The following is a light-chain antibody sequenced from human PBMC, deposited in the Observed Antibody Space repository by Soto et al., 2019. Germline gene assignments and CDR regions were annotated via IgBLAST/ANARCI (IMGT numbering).Light chain of an antibody. CDR2: DTS. J-gene: IGKJ5*01. V-gene: IGKV3-11*01. Sequence: EVVWTQSPAPLSLSPGGGATLSCRASQHISTYLAWYQQKPGQAPRLLIYDTSKRATGIPARFSGSGSGADFTLTISNVEPEDLAVYYCQQRNNWPLFGQGTRLEIK. CDR3: QQRNNWPL. CDR1: QHISTY.